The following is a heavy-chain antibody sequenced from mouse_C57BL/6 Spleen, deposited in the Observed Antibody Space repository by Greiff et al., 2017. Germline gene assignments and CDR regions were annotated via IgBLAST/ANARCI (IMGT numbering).Heavy chain of an antibody. J-gene: IGHJ4*01. CDR2: IHPNSGST. V-gene: IGHV1-64*01. CDR1: GYTFTSYW. Sequence: VKLQQPGAELVKPGASVKLSCKASGYTFTSYWMHWVKQRPGQGLEWIGMIHPNSGSTNYNEKFKSKATLTVDKSSSTAYMQLSSLTSEDSAVYYCAREDSNYGYYYAMDYWGQGTSVTVSS. D-gene: IGHD2-5*01. CDR3: AREDSNYGYYYAMDY.